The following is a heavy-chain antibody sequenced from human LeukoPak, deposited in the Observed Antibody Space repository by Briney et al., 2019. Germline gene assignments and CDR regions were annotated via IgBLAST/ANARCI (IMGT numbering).Heavy chain of an antibody. CDR3: ARDDAVGAITT. J-gene: IGHJ5*02. CDR2: INPSGGST. CDR1: GYTFTSYY. V-gene: IGHV1-46*01. Sequence: ASMKVSCKASGYTFTSYYMHWVRQAPGQGLEWMGIINPSGGSTSYAQKFQGRVTMTRDTPTSTVYMELSSLRSEDTAVYYCARDDAVGAITTWGQGTLVTVSS. D-gene: IGHD1-26*01.